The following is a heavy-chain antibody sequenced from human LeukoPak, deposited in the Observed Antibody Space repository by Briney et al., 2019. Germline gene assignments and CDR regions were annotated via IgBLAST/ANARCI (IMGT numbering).Heavy chain of an antibody. V-gene: IGHV1-69*13. J-gene: IGHJ6*02. D-gene: IGHD4-23*01. CDR3: AGAGGNSDYYYYGMDV. Sequence: SVKVSCKASGGTFSSYAISWVRQAPGQGLEWMGGIIPIFGTANYAQKFQGRVTITADESTSTAMELSSLRSEDTAVYYCAGAGGNSDYYYYGMDVWGQGTTVTVSS. CDR1: GGTFSSYA. CDR2: IIPIFGTA.